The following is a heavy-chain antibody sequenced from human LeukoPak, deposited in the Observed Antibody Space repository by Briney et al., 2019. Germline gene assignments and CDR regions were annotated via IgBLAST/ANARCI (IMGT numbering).Heavy chain of an antibody. J-gene: IGHJ4*02. D-gene: IGHD3-10*01. V-gene: IGHV3-23*01. CDR3: ARDGQVLLWDY. CDR2: ISGSGGST. CDR1: GFTFSSYA. Sequence: PGGSLRLSCAASGFTFSSYAMSWVRQAPGKGLEWVSAISGSGGSTYYADSVKGRFTISRDNAKNSLYLQMNSLRAEDTAVYYCARDGQVLLWDYWGQGTLVTVSS.